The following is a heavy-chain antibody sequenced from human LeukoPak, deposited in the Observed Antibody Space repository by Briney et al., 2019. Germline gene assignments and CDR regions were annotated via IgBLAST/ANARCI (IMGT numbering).Heavy chain of an antibody. Sequence: PGGSLRLSCAASGFTFSSYGMHWVRQAPGKGLEWVAVISYDGSNKYYADSVKGRFTISRDNSKNTLYLQMNSLRAEDTAVHYCAKGRDSSSWLDYFDYWGQGTLVTVSS. CDR3: AKGRDSSSWLDYFDY. J-gene: IGHJ4*02. D-gene: IGHD6-13*01. CDR2: ISYDGSNK. V-gene: IGHV3-30*18. CDR1: GFTFSSYG.